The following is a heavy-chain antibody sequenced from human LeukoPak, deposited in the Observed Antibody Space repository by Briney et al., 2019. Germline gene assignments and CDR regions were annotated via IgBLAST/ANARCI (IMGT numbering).Heavy chain of an antibody. CDR1: GFTFTQYS. CDR2: LSSSGTTI. V-gene: IGHV3-48*01. J-gene: IGHJ3*02. Sequence: GGSLRLSCTAAGFTFTQYSMNWVRQAPGKGLEWVSYLSSSGTTIYYADSVKGPFTLSRASATNSLALQMTSLRAEDTAVYYCARIQRERTGPHDAFDIWGQGTMVTVSS. CDR3: ARIQRERTGPHDAFDI. D-gene: IGHD3/OR15-3a*01.